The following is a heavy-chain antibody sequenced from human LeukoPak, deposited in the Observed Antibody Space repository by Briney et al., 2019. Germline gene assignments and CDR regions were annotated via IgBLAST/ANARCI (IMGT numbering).Heavy chain of an antibody. V-gene: IGHV3-21*01. CDR1: GFTFSSYS. CDR2: ISSSSSYI. CDR3: ARSHAIPFDY. J-gene: IGHJ4*02. Sequence: PGGSLRLSCAASGFTFSSYSMNWVRQAPGKGLEWVSSISSSSSYIYYADSVKGRFTISRNNDKNSLYLQMNSLRAEDTAVYYCARSHAIPFDYRGQGTLVTVSS.